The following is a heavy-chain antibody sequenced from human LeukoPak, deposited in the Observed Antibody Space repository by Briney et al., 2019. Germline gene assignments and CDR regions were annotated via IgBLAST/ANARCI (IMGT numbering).Heavy chain of an antibody. Sequence: GGSLRLSCAASGFTFSNYWMSWVRQAPGKGLEWVGNIKQDGSDKYYIDSVKGRFTISRDNAKNSLYLQMNSLGAEDTAVYYCARKTVVGSYFDYWGQGTPVTVSS. CDR1: GFTFSNYW. V-gene: IGHV3-7*03. D-gene: IGHD4-23*01. CDR2: IKQDGSDK. J-gene: IGHJ4*02. CDR3: ARKTVVGSYFDY.